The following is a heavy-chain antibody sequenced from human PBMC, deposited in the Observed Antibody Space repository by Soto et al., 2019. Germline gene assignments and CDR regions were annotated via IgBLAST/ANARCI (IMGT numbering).Heavy chain of an antibody. V-gene: IGHV4-39*01. Sequence: ETLSLTCTVSGGSISSSSFYWGWVRQTPGKGLEWITSIHLRSGNTYYNPSLKSRVTISVDTSENQFSLTLTSVTAADTAVYYCASPASYCGGDCSDNWGQGTLVTVSS. CDR1: GGSISSSSFY. D-gene: IGHD2-21*02. J-gene: IGHJ4*02. CDR2: IHLRSGNT. CDR3: ASPASYCGGDCSDN.